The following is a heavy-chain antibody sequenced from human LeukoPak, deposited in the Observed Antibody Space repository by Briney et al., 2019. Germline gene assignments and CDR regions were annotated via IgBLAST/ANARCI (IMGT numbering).Heavy chain of an antibody. Sequence: GASVHVSCKASGYTFTSYGISWVRQAPGQGLEWMGWISAYNGNTNYAQKLQGRVTMTTDTSTSTAYMELRSLRSDDTAVYYCARDLYSDFWSGYSCFDYWGQGTLVTVSS. CDR3: ARDLYSDFWSGYSCFDY. J-gene: IGHJ4*02. CDR1: GYTFTSYG. V-gene: IGHV1-18*01. CDR2: ISAYNGNT. D-gene: IGHD3-3*01.